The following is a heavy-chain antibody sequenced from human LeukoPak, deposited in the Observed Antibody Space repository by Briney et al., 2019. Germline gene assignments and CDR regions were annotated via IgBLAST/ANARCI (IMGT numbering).Heavy chain of an antibody. V-gene: IGHV4-59*12. CDR1: GGSISPYY. D-gene: IGHD3-10*01. J-gene: IGHJ4*02. CDR2: IYHSGST. CDR3: ARDQSYGSGSYYNPPFDY. Sequence: KPSETLSLTCTVSGGSISPYYWSWIRQPPGKGLEWIGHIYHSGSTNYNPSLESRVTISVDTSKNQFSLKLNSVTAADTAVYYCARDQSYGSGSYYNPPFDYWGQGTLVTVSS.